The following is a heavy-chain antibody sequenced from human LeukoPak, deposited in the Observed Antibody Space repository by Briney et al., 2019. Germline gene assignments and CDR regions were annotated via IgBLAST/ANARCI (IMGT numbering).Heavy chain of an antibody. J-gene: IGHJ6*03. V-gene: IGHV4-34*01. CDR2: IYNSGST. CDR3: ARGRDYYGSGAHYYMDV. Sequence: SESLSLTCAVYGGSFSGYYWSWIRQPPGKGLEWIGEIYNSGSTNYNASLKSRVTISVDTSKNQFSLKLSSVTAEDTAVYYCARGRDYYGSGAHYYMDVWGKGTTVTVSS. CDR1: GGSFSGYY. D-gene: IGHD3-10*01.